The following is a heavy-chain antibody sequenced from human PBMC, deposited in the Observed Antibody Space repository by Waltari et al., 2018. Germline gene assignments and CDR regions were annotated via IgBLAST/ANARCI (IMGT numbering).Heavy chain of an antibody. D-gene: IGHD3-9*01. V-gene: IGHV3-48*03. CDR1: GFVFRSFD. CDR2: IRNKVSTR. J-gene: IGHJ4*02. Sequence: EVKLVESGGGLVQPGGSLRLSCEASGFVFRSFDLNWVRQAPGKGLEGIAHIRNKVSTRDYADSVKGRFSISRDNAKESLFLQMNSLRAEDTAVYYCARHGIRLGLYYFDYWGQGALVTVSS. CDR3: ARHGIRLGLYYFDY.